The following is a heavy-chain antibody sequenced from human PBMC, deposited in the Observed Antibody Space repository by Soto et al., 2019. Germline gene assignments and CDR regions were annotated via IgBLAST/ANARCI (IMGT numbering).Heavy chain of an antibody. CDR1: GFTFSSYG. CDR2: ISYDGSNK. Sequence: PGGSLRLSCAASGFTFSSYGMHWVRQAPGKGLEWVAVISYDGSNKYYADSVKGQFTISRDNSKNTLYLQMNSLRAEDTAVYYCAKDSYGGNFWAPLYYYYGMDVWGQGTTVTVSS. J-gene: IGHJ6*02. V-gene: IGHV3-30*18. CDR3: AKDSYGGNFWAPLYYYYGMDV. D-gene: IGHD4-17*01.